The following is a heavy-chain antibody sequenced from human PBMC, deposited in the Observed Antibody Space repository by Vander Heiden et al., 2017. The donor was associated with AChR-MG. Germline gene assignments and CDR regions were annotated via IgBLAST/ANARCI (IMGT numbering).Heavy chain of an antibody. J-gene: IGHJ5*02. D-gene: IGHD6-6*01. CDR2: ISSSGSTI. V-gene: IGHV3-48*03. Sequence: EVQLVESGGGLVQPGGSLRLAGAASGFTFCSDEMNWVRQAPGKGLGWVSYISSSGSTIYYADSVKGRFTISRDNDKNSLYLQMNSLRAEDTAVYYCARVYSSSSGVWFDPWGQGTLVTVSS. CDR1: GFTFCSDE. CDR3: ARVYSSSSGVWFDP.